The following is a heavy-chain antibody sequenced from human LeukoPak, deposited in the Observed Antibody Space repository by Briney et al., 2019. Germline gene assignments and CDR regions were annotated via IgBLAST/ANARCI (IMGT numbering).Heavy chain of an antibody. CDR1: GFTFSSYA. CDR2: ISSNGGST. V-gene: IGHV3-64*04. Sequence: GGSLRLSCSVSGFTFSSYAMHWVRQAPGKGLEYVSAISSNGGSTYYADSVKGRFTISRDNSKNTLYLQMNSLRAEDTAVYYCAKTTRNGGNSNYFDYWGQGTLVTVSS. D-gene: IGHD4-23*01. CDR3: AKTTRNGGNSNYFDY. J-gene: IGHJ4*02.